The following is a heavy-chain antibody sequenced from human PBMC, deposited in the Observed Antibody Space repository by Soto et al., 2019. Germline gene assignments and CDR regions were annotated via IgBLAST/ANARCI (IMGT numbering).Heavy chain of an antibody. CDR3: ARDRQGGARHDACDI. D-gene: IGHD6-6*01. V-gene: IGHV3-30-3*01. Sequence: GGSLRLSCAASGFTFSSYAMHWVRQAPGKGLEWVAVISYDGSNKYYADSVKGRFTISRDNSKNTLYLQMNSLRAEDTAVYYCARDRQGGARHDACDIWGQGTMVTVSS. J-gene: IGHJ3*02. CDR2: ISYDGSNK. CDR1: GFTFSSYA.